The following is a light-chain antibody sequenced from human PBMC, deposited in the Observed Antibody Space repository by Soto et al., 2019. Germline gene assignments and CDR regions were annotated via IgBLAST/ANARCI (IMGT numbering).Light chain of an antibody. CDR1: QSISSY. V-gene: IGKV1-5*01. CDR3: QQYNSYST. CDR2: DAS. Sequence: DIQMTQSASSLSASVGDRVTITCRASQSISSYLNWYQQKPGKAPKLLIYDASSLESGVPSRFSGGGSGTEFTLTISSLQPDDFATYYCQQYNSYSTLGQGTKVDIK. J-gene: IGKJ1*01.